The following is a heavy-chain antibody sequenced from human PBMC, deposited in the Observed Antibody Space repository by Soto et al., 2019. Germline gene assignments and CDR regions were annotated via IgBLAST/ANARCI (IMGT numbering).Heavy chain of an antibody. Sequence: QITLKGSGPTLVKPTQPLTLTCTFPGFSLSTSGVGVGWIRQPPGKALEWLALIYLDDVKRYSPSLKSRLTITKDTAKNQVVLTMTNMSPVDTATYYCAHRQHCSSTRCYQNQPYYYYMDVWGKGTTVTVSS. V-gene: IGHV2-5*02. D-gene: IGHD2-2*01. CDR2: IYLDDVK. J-gene: IGHJ6*03. CDR1: GFSLSTSGVG. CDR3: AHRQHCSSTRCYQNQPYYYYMDV.